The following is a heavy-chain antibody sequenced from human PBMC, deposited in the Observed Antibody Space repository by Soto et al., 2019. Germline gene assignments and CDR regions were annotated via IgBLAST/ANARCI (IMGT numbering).Heavy chain of an antibody. Sequence: PGGSLRLSCTASGFTFSSYAMSWVRQAPGKVLEWVSAISGSGGTTYYADSVKGRFTISRDNSENTLYLQMNSLRAEDTAVYYCAKVPNYDFWSGPLMDVWGKGTTVTVSS. J-gene: IGHJ6*03. CDR3: AKVPNYDFWSGPLMDV. V-gene: IGHV3-23*01. CDR2: ISGSGGTT. D-gene: IGHD3-3*01. CDR1: GFTFSSYA.